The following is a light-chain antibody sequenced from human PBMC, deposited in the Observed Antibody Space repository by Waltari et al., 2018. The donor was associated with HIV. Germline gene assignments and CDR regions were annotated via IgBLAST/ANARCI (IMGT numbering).Light chain of an antibody. V-gene: IGLV2-23*01. J-gene: IGLJ2*01. CDR2: EDN. CDR1: SSDTGHYNL. Sequence: QSALTQPASVSGSPGQSITISCTGTSSDTGHYNLVPWYQLYPGKAPQLLIYEDNKRPSGVSNRFSGSKSADTASLTISGLQAEDEADYYCCAYAGGLEFGGGTKLTVL. CDR3: CAYAGGLE.